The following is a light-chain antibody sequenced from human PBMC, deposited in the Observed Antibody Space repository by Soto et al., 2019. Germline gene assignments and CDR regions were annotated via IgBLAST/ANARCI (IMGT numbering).Light chain of an antibody. Sequence: DIVISLSHASLAVSLGARATSNCKSSQSILYSSNNKNYSAWYQQKPGQPPKLLIYWASTRESEVPDRFQCCWTGTDCALTISILQTVRGALKLCHQESIGARTPGQRSNV. J-gene: IGKJ1*01. CDR1: QSILYSSNNKNY. CDR3: HQESIGART. CDR2: WAS. V-gene: IGKV4-1*01.